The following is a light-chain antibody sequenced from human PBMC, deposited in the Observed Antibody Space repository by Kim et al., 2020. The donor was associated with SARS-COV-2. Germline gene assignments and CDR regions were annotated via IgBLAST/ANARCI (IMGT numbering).Light chain of an antibody. CDR1: LSVLYSSNNKNY. CDR3: QQYYDAPTT. CDR2: WAS. Sequence: APINCKSSLSVLYSSNNKNYLAWYQHKPGQPPKLLISWASTRESAVSDRFSGSGSGTDFTLTISSLQAEDVAVYYCQQYYDAPTTFGQGTKVDIK. V-gene: IGKV4-1*01. J-gene: IGKJ1*01.